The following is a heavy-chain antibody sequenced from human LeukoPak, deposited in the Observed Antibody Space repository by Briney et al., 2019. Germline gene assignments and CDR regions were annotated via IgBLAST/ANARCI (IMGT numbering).Heavy chain of an antibody. CDR2: ISAYNGNT. Sequence: ASVKVSCKASGYTFTSYGISWVRQAPGQGREWRGGISAYNGNTNYAQKLQGRVTMTTPTSTSTAYMELRSLRSDDTAVYYCARDLAYCGGDCLIYYYYGMDVWGQGTTVTVSS. J-gene: IGHJ6*02. CDR1: GYTFTSYG. D-gene: IGHD2-21*02. V-gene: IGHV1-18*01. CDR3: ARDLAYCGGDCLIYYYYGMDV.